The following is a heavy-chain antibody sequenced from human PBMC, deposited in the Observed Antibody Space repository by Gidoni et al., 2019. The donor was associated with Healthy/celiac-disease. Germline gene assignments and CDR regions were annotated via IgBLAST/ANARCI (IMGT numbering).Heavy chain of an antibody. CDR3: ARGGRGRSQTIAVAGRLYGMDV. V-gene: IGHV4-34*01. D-gene: IGHD6-19*01. J-gene: IGHJ6*02. CDR2: ITHSGST. CDR1: GGSFSGYH. Sequence: QVQLQQWGAGLLKPSETLSLTCAVYGGSFSGYHWSWTRQPPGKGLEWIGEITHSGSTNYNPSLKSRVTISVDTSKNQFSLKLSSVTAADTAVYYCARGGRGRSQTIAVAGRLYGMDVWGQGTTVTVSS.